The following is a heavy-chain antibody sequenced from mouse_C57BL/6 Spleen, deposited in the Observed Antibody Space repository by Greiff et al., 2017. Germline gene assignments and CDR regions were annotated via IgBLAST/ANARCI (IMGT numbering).Heavy chain of an antibody. Sequence: VQLQQPGAELVMPGASVKLSCKASGYTFTSYWMHWVKQRPGQGLEWIGEIDPSDSYTNYNQKFKGKYTLTVDKSSSTAYMQLSSLTSEDSAVYYCARSIGSSSFDDWGQGTTLTVSS. CDR2: IDPSDSYT. J-gene: IGHJ2*01. V-gene: IGHV1-69*01. D-gene: IGHD1-1*01. CDR1: GYTFTSYW. CDR3: ARSIGSSSFDD.